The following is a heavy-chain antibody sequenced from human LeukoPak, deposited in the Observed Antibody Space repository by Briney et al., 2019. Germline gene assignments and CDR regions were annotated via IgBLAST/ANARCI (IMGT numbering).Heavy chain of an antibody. J-gene: IGHJ4*02. CDR1: GGTFSSYA. CDR2: IIPIFGTA. D-gene: IGHD3-9*01. V-gene: IGHV1-69*01. CDR3: ARGSRPVYNLLTGKRYFDY. Sequence: SVKVSCKASGGTFSSYAISWVRQAPGQGLEWMGGIIPIFGTANYAQKFQGRVTITADESTSTAYMELSSLRSEDTAVYYCARGSRPVYNLLTGKRYFDYWGQGTLLTVSS.